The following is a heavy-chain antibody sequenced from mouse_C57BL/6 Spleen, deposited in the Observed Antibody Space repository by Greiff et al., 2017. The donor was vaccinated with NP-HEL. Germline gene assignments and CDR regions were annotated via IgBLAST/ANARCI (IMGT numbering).Heavy chain of an antibody. Sequence: VQLQQPGAELVRPGSSVKLSCKASGYTFTSYWMHWVKQRPIQGLEWIGNIDPSDSETHYNQKFKDKATLTVDKSSSTAYMQLSSLTSEDSAVYYCASYGSSYGFAYWGQGTLVTVSA. CDR1: GYTFTSYW. J-gene: IGHJ3*01. CDR3: ASYGSSYGFAY. D-gene: IGHD1-1*01. CDR2: IDPSDSET. V-gene: IGHV1-52*01.